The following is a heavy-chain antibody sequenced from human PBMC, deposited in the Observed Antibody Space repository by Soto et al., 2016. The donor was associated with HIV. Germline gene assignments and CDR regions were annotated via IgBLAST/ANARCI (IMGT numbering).Heavy chain of an antibody. CDR1: GFTVSSNY. V-gene: IGHV3-53*02. CDR3: ARGGSSGYHTYWYFDL. D-gene: IGHD3-22*01. CDR2: IYSGGST. Sequence: EVQLVGTGGGLIQPGGSLRLSCAASGFTVSSNYMSWVRQAPGKGLEWVSVIYSGGSTYYADSVKGRFTISRDNSKNTLFLQMNSLRAEDTAVYYCARGGSSGYHTYWYFDLWGRGTLVTVSS. J-gene: IGHJ2*01.